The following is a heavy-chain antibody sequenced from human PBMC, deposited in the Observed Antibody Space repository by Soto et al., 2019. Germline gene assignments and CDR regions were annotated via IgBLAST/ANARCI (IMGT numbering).Heavy chain of an antibody. CDR1: GGSFSGYY. CDR2: INHSGST. Sequence: PSETLSLTCAVYGGSFSGYYWSWIRQPPGKGLEWIGEINHSGSTNYNPSLKSRVTISVDTSKNQFSLKLSSVTAADTAVYYCARVRVVPAVRYYYYYYYKAFCGKGTTVTVSS. D-gene: IGHD2-2*01. V-gene: IGHV4-34*01. J-gene: IGHJ6*03. CDR3: ARVRVVPAVRYYYYYYYKAF.